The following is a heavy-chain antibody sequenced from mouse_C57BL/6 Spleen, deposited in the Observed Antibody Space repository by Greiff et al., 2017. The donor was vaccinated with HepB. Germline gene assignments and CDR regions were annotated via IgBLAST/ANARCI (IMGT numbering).Heavy chain of an antibody. J-gene: IGHJ2*01. CDR3: ATSGNYVFDY. CDR1: GYSFTSYY. Sequence: QVQLQQSGPELVKPGASVKISCKASGYSFTSYYIHWVKQRPGQGLEWIGWIYPGSGNTKYNEKFKGKATLTADTSSSTAYMQLSSLTSEDSAVYYWATSGNYVFDYWGQGTTLTVSS. D-gene: IGHD2-1*01. CDR2: IYPGSGNT. V-gene: IGHV1-66*01.